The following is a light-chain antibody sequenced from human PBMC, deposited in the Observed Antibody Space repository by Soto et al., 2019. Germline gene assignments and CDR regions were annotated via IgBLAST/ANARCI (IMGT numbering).Light chain of an antibody. Sequence: QSVLTQPPSASGSLGQSVTISCTGTSSDVGAYNYVSWYQQHPGKAPKLMIYEVIKRPSGVPDRFSGSKSGNTASLTVSGLQAEDEADYYCSSYAGSNKSVFGTGIKVTVL. CDR2: EVI. CDR3: SSYAGSNKSV. CDR1: SSDVGAYNY. V-gene: IGLV2-8*01. J-gene: IGLJ1*01.